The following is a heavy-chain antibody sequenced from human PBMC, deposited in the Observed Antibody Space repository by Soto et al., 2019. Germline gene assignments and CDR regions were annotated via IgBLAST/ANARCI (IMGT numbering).Heavy chain of an antibody. Sequence: EVQLLESGGDLIQHGGSLRLSCAASGFTFSSYAMSWVRHAPGKGLGWGSAISSSGGSTFYADSVKGRFTISRDNSRNTLYLQMNSLRAEDTAIYYCAKYQPMTQPRPYFDYCGQGTLGTVSS. CDR3: AKYQPMTQPRPYFDY. V-gene: IGHV3-23*01. D-gene: IGHD3-22*01. CDR2: ISSSGGST. CDR1: GFTFSSYA. J-gene: IGHJ4*02.